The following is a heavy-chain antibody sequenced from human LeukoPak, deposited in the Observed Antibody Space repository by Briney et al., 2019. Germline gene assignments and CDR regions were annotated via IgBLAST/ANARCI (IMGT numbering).Heavy chain of an antibody. CDR1: GFTFSRYW. V-gene: IGHV3-74*01. Sequence: PGGSLRLSCAASGFTFSRYWMHWVRQAPGKGLVWVSRINTDGSSASYADSVKGRFTISRDNAKNTLYLQMNSLRGEDTAVYYCARVFYYSDNSGDFPWGPGTLVTVSS. CDR3: ARVFYYSDNSGDFP. D-gene: IGHD3-22*01. CDR2: INTDGSSA. J-gene: IGHJ5*02.